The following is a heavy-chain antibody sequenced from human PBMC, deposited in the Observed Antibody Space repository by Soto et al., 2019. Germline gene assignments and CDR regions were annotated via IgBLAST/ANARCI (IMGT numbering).Heavy chain of an antibody. D-gene: IGHD2-21*01. Sequence: PSETLSLTCIVSAAALSSGNYYWSWIRQVTGKGLEWIGHIYVTGAVDYNPSLRDRITISQDTSERQFSLNLRLVTAADTAVYYCARLRIATNNYKWFDPWGQGTLVTVSS. CDR1: AAALSSGNYY. CDR3: ARLRIATNNYKWFDP. V-gene: IGHV4-31*03. J-gene: IGHJ5*02. CDR2: IYVTGAV.